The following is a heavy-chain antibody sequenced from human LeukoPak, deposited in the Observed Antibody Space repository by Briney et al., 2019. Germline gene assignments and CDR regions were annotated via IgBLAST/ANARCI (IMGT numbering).Heavy chain of an antibody. J-gene: IGHJ4*02. V-gene: IGHV4-39*07. CDR1: GGSISSSSYY. CDR3: AKRGSSGSVGKDNY. CDR2: LYYSGST. Sequence: SETLSLTCTVSGGSISSSSYYWGWIRQPPGKGLEWIGSLYYSGSTYYNPSLKSRVTISVDTSKNQFSLELSSVTAADTAVYYCAKRGSSGSVGKDNYWGQGTLVTVSS. D-gene: IGHD1-26*01.